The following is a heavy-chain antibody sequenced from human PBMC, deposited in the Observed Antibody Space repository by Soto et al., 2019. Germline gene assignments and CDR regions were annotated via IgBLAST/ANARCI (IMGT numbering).Heavy chain of an antibody. Sequence: WRSLRLSWAASGFNIADNGMHWVRQTPGKGLEWVGRIKSRPDGETTDYAAPVKGRFTISRDDSRDTLYLEMNSLKSEDTGMYYCVSYCEFGTGHYPHWGQGILVTV. V-gene: IGHV3-15*07. J-gene: IGHJ4*02. CDR1: GFNIADNG. CDR3: VSYCEFGTGHYPH. CDR2: IKSRPDGETT. D-gene: IGHD3-9*01.